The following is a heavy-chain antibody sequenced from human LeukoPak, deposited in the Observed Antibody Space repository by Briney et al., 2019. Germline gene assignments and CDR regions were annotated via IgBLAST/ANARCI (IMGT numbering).Heavy chain of an antibody. CDR1: GGSFSNYY. Sequence: SETLSLTCAVYGGSFSNYYWSWVRQPPGKGLEWIGEINDSGRINYNPSLMSRVTVSVDTSKNQFSLRLTSVTATDTAVYYCARRWNYGRNYYIDVWGNGATVSVSS. V-gene: IGHV4-34*01. D-gene: IGHD1-7*01. J-gene: IGHJ6*03. CDR3: ARRWNYGRNYYIDV. CDR2: INDSGRI.